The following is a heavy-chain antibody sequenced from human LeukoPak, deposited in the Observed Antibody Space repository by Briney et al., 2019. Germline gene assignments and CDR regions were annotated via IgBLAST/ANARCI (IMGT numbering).Heavy chain of an antibody. V-gene: IGHV3-7*01. CDR3: XAGXIXAAGEDAFDI. Sequence: GGSLRLSCAASGFTFSSYWMSWVRQAPGKGLEWVANIKQDGSEKYYVDSVKGRFTISRDNAKNSLYLQMNSLRAEDTAVYYCXAGXIXAAGEDAFDIWGQGTMVTVSS. D-gene: IGHD6-13*01. CDR2: IKQDGSEK. CDR1: GFTFSSYW. J-gene: IGHJ3*02.